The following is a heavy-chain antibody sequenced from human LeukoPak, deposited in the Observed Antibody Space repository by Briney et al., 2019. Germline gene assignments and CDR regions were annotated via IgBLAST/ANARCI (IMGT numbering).Heavy chain of an antibody. CDR3: AKDRSIGTYYTFDH. V-gene: IGHV3-23*01. Sequence: GGSLRLSCEASGFTFNNYVMTWVRQAPGKGLEWVSSISASAAMTYYADSVKCRFTVSRDNSNNRLYLQMSGLTAADTAVYYCAKDRSIGTYYTFDHWGQGTLVTVSS. J-gene: IGHJ4*02. D-gene: IGHD1-26*01. CDR1: GFTFNNYV. CDR2: ISASAAMT.